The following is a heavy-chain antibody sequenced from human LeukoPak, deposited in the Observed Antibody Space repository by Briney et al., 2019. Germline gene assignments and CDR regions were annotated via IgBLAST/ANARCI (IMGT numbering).Heavy chain of an antibody. D-gene: IGHD6-13*01. CDR1: GFTFSVYG. V-gene: IGHV3-30*02. CDR2: TRYDGTDK. J-gene: IGHJ4*02. Sequence: PGGSLRLSCAASGFTFSVYGMHWVRQAPGKGLEWVAFTRYDGTDKYYADSVRGRFTISRDNSKNTLYLQMNSLRAEDTVVYYCAKDQQAAAAFDYWSQGTLVTVSS. CDR3: AKDQQAAAAFDY.